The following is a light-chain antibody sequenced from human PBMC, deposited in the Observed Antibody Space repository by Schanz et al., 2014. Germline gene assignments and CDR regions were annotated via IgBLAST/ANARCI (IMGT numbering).Light chain of an antibody. V-gene: IGLV2-23*01. Sequence: QSALTQSASVSGSPGQSITISCTGTSSDVGSYNLVSWYQQHPGKAPKLMIYEGSKRPSGVSNRFSGSKSGNTASLTISGLQTEDEADYYCSSYAGNNDFGVFGGGTKLTVL. CDR1: SSDVGSYNL. CDR2: EGS. J-gene: IGLJ2*01. CDR3: SSYAGNNDFGV.